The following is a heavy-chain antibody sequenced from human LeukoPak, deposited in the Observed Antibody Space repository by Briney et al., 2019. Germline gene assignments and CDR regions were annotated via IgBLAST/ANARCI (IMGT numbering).Heavy chain of an antibody. CDR3: VRVRYSGSWFPVPNFDC. V-gene: IGHV3-66*01. CDR1: GVTVSGSY. CDR2: IYTSGNT. D-gene: IGHD1-26*01. J-gene: IGHJ4*02. Sequence: GGSLRLSCAASGVTVSGSYMSWVRQAPGKGLEWVPVIYTSGNTYYADSVKGRFTISRDSSKNTLYLQMNTLRTEDTAVYYCVRVRYSGSWFPVPNFDCWGQGTLVTVSS.